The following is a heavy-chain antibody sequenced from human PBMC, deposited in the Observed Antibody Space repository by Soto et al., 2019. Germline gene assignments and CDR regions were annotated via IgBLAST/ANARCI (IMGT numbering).Heavy chain of an antibody. CDR1: GFTFSGYS. V-gene: IGHV3-21*01. Sequence: EVRLVESGGGLVKPGGSLRLSCAASGFTFSGYSMNWVRQAPGKGLEWVSSITSSSTYIYYADSVEGRFTISRDNAKNSLYLQMNSLRAEDTAVYYCARDQPSIAYYFDSWGQGTLVTVSS. J-gene: IGHJ4*02. D-gene: IGHD3-3*02. CDR3: ARDQPSIAYYFDS. CDR2: ITSSSTYI.